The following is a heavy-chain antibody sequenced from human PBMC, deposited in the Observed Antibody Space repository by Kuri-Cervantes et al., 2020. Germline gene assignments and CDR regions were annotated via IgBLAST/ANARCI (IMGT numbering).Heavy chain of an antibody. D-gene: IGHD1-1*01. J-gene: IGHJ4*02. CDR2: ISYDGSNK. CDR1: GFTFSSYA. Sequence: GESLKISCAASGFTFSSYAMHWVRQAPGKGLEWVAVISYDGSNKYYADSVKGRFTISRDNSQNTLYLQMNTLRDEDTAVYYCARPTTGTTLFVEYWGQGTLVTVSS. V-gene: IGHV3-30-3*01. CDR3: ARPTTGTTLFVEY.